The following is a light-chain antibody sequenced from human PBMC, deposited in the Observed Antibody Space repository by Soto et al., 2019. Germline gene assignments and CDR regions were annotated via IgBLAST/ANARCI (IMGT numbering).Light chain of an antibody. J-gene: IGLJ1*01. V-gene: IGLV1-40*01. CDR3: ATLDDSMNGVYV. CDR2: GNG. Sequence: QSVPTLPHSVSGAPGQRVTVSCTGTSSNIGAGYEVHWYHQLPGTAPKLLVSGNGNRPSGVPDRFSGSKSGTSASLAISGIRFDDEADYFCATLDDSMNGVYVLGTGNKVTVL. CDR1: SSNIGAGYE.